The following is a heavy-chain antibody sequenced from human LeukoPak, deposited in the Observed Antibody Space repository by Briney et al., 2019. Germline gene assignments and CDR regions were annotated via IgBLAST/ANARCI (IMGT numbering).Heavy chain of an antibody. CDR3: ATLVATTRFDY. J-gene: IGHJ4*02. D-gene: IGHD5-12*01. V-gene: IGHV3-7*01. Sequence: GGSLSLSCAASGFTLSSYWMSWVRQAPGKGLEWMANIKQDGSEKYYEDSVKGRFTISRDNAKNSLYLQMNSLRAEDTAVYYCATLVATTRFDYWGQGTLATVSS. CDR2: IKQDGSEK. CDR1: GFTLSSYW.